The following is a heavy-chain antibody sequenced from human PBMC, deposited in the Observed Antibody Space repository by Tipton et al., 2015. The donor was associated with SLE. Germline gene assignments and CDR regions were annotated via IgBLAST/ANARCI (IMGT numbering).Heavy chain of an antibody. CDR1: GVSISSTSDY. D-gene: IGHD3-22*01. J-gene: IGHJ5*02. V-gene: IGHV4-61*02. CDR2: IYNSGST. CDR3: ARGRYYDSLNWFDP. Sequence: TLSLTCAVSGVSISSTSDYWTWIRQPAGKGLEWIGRIYNSGSTTYSPSLKSRVTISSDTSKNQLSLKLSSVTAADTAVYYCARGRYYDSLNWFDPWGQGTLVTVSS.